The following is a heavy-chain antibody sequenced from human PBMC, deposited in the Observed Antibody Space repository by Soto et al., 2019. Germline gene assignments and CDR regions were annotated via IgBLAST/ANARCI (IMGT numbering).Heavy chain of an antibody. CDR3: ARGVSAGVDY. CDR1: GFTFSDHY. Sequence: GGSLRLSCAASGFTFSDHYMSWIRQAPGKGLEWIGYSSSSGSFTRYADSVKGRFSISRDNAKNSLYLQINSLRGDDTAIYYCARGVSAGVDYWGQGTLVTVSS. CDR2: SSSSGSFT. J-gene: IGHJ4*02. D-gene: IGHD1-26*01. V-gene: IGHV3-11*06.